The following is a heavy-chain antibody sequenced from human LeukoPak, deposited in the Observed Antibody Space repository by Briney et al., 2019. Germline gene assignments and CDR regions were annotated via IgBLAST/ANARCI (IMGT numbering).Heavy chain of an antibody. CDR2: MNLNSGNT. CDR1: GYTFTSYD. D-gene: IGHD3-22*01. CDR3: ARGGYYYDSSGRRTGWGY. V-gene: IGHV1-8*01. Sequence: ASVKVSCKASGYTFTSYDINWVRQATGQGLEWMGWMNLNSGNTGYAQKFQGRVTMTRNTSISTAYMELSSLRSEDTAVYYCARGGYYYDSSGRRTGWGYWGQRTLVTVSS. J-gene: IGHJ4*02.